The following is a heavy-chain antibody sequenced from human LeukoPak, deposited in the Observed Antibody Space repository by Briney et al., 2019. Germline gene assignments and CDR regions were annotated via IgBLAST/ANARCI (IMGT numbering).Heavy chain of an antibody. D-gene: IGHD6-19*01. Sequence: SETLSLTCAVYGGSFSGYYWSWIRQPPGKVLEWIGGINHSGSTNYNPSLKSRVTISVDTSKNQFSLKLSSVTAADTAVYYCARNTGYSSGWYLRRLFDYWGQGTLVTVSS. CDR3: ARNTGYSSGWYLRRLFDY. J-gene: IGHJ4*02. V-gene: IGHV4-34*01. CDR2: INHSGST. CDR1: GGSFSGYY.